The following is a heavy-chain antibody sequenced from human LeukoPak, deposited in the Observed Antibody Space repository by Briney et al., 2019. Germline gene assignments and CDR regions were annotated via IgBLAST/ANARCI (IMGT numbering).Heavy chain of an antibody. CDR2: IYYSGST. CDR1: GGSISSYY. CDR3: ARVGHYYYYGMDV. V-gene: IGHV4-59*01. D-gene: IGHD3-16*01. Sequence: SETLSLTCTVSGGSISSYYWSWIRQPPRKGLEWIGYIYYSGSTNYNPSLKSRVTISVDTSKNQFSLKLSSVTAADTAVYYCARVGHYYYYGMDVWGQGTTVTVSS. J-gene: IGHJ6*02.